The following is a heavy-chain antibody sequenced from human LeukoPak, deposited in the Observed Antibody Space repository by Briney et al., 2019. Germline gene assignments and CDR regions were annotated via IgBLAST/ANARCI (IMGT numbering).Heavy chain of an antibody. D-gene: IGHD6-13*01. CDR3: ARERESSSWPSYYYYYGMDV. V-gene: IGHV1-18*04. Sequence: EASVKVSCKASGYTFTSYGISWVRQAPGQGLERMGWISAYNGNTNYAQKLQGRVTMTTDTSTSTAYMELRSLRSDDTAVYYCARERESSSWPSYYYYYGMDVWGKGTTVTVSS. CDR1: GYTFTSYG. J-gene: IGHJ6*04. CDR2: ISAYNGNT.